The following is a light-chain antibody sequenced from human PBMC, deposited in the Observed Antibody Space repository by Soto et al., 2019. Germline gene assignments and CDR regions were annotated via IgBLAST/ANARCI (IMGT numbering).Light chain of an antibody. Sequence: DIQMTQSPSSLSASVGDRVSITCQASQDISNDLNWYQQKPGKAPKLLIYDASNLETGVPSRFSGSGSGTDFTFTISSLQPEDIATYYCQQYNTLWTFGQGTKVDI. CDR3: QQYNTLWT. V-gene: IGKV1-33*01. CDR1: QDISND. J-gene: IGKJ1*01. CDR2: DAS.